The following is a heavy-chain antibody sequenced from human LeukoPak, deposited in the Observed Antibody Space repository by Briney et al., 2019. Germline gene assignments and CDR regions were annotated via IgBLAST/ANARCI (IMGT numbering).Heavy chain of an antibody. Sequence: PGRSLRLSCAASGFTFGDYAMHWVRQAPGKGLEWVSGISWNSGSIDYAASVKGRFTISRDNAKNSLYLQMNSLRAEDTALYYCAKDMRSSWFYYFDYWGQGTLVTVSS. J-gene: IGHJ4*02. D-gene: IGHD6-13*01. CDR2: ISWNSGSI. V-gene: IGHV3-9*01. CDR3: AKDMRSSWFYYFDY. CDR1: GFTFGDYA.